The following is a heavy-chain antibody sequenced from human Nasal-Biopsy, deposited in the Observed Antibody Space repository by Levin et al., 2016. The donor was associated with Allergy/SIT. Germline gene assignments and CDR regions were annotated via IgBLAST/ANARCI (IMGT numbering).Heavy chain of an antibody. CDR3: ARGAPGYCSGGSCPYFDQ. J-gene: IGHJ4*02. V-gene: IGHV1-8*01. D-gene: IGHD2-15*01. CDR2: INPNSGNT. CDR1: GYTFTSYD. Sequence: ASVKVSCKASGYTFTSYDINWVRQATGQGLEWMGWINPNSGNTGYARKFQGRVTMTRNTSISAAYMELSSLRSEDTAVYYCARGAPGYCSGGSCPYFDQWGQGTLVTVSS.